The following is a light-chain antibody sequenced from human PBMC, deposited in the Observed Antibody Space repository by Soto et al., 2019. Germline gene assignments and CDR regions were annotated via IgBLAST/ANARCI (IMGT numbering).Light chain of an antibody. CDR2: GAS. V-gene: IGKV3-15*01. CDR1: QSVSNN. CDR3: QQYNNWPRGT. J-gene: IGKJ1*01. Sequence: VMTQSPASLSVSPGEGATLSCRASQSVSNNLAWYQQKPGQAPRLLIYGASTRATGIPARFSGSGSGTDFTLTISRLQSEDFAVYYCQQYNNWPRGTLGQGTKV.